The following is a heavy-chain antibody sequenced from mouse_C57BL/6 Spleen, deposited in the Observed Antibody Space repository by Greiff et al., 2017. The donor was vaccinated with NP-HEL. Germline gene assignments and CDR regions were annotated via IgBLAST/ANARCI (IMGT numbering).Heavy chain of an antibody. Sequence: QVQLQQPGAELVKPGASVKLSCKASGYTFTSYWMHWVKQRPGQGLEWIGMIHPNSGSTNYNEKFKSKATLTVDKSSSTAYMQLSSLTSEDSAVYYCAREGHYSNFWAMDYWGQGTSVTVSS. CDR3: AREGHYSNFWAMDY. CDR1: GYTFTSYW. CDR2: IHPNSGST. V-gene: IGHV1-64*01. J-gene: IGHJ4*01. D-gene: IGHD2-5*01.